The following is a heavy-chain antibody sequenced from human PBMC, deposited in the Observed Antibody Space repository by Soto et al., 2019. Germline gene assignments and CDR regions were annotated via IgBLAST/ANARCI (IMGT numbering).Heavy chain of an antibody. V-gene: IGHV4-4*02. J-gene: IGHJ4*02. CDR2: IYHSGAT. D-gene: IGHD1-1*01. CDR1: GDSISSSNW. Sequence: QVQLQESGPGLVKPSWTLSLTCAVSGDSISSSNWWSWVRQAPGKGLAWIGEIYHSGATTDNPSLKSRDTISVDPSKNHFTLKLTPVTAADTAVYFCARDLGTGTDFWGRGTLVTVA. CDR3: ARDLGTGTDF.